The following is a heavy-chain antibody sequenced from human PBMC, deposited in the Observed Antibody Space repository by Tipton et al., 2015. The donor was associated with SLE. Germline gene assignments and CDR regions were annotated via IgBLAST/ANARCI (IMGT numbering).Heavy chain of an antibody. Sequence: LVKPTETLSLSCDVSGFSISSGHYWGWIRQPPGKGLEWIGSISHSGNTYYNPSLKSRVSMSIDTSKNQVFLRLSSVTAADTAVYYCARHDYDDNGYCMHYFDYWGQGTLVTVSS. J-gene: IGHJ4*02. CDR2: ISHSGNT. CDR1: GFSISSGHY. CDR3: ARHDYDDNGYCMHYFDY. D-gene: IGHD3-22*01. V-gene: IGHV4-38-2*01.